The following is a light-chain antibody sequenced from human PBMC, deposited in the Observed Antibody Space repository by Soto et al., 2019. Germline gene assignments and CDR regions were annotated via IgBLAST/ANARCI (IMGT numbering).Light chain of an antibody. CDR3: APSDDRVKGEV. CDR1: SSNIGSNT. Sequence: QPVLTQPPSASGTPGQRVTISCSGSSSNIGSNTVNWYQQLPGTAPKLLIYSNNQRPSGVPDRFSGSTSGTSASRATSGRQPADEFDYDCAPSDDRVKGEVFGTGTKLTVL. J-gene: IGLJ1*01. CDR2: SNN. V-gene: IGLV1-44*01.